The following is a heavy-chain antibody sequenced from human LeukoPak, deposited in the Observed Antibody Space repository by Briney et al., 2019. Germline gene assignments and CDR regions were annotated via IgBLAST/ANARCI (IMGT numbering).Heavy chain of an antibody. CDR2: LGAAGDT. D-gene: IGHD5-24*01. Sequence: GGSLRLSCAASGFTLSNYAMHWVRQPAGEGLEWVSALGAAGDTFYPGSVKGRFTISRDNAKKSLFLQMNSLRAEDTAVYYCARQNTPHGNFDYWGQGTLVTVSS. V-gene: IGHV3-13*01. J-gene: IGHJ4*02. CDR3: ARQNTPHGNFDY. CDR1: GFTLSNYA.